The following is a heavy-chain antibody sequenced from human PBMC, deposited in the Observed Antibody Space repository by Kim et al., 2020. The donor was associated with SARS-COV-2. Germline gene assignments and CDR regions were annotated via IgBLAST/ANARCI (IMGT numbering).Heavy chain of an antibody. CDR3: AKSSRTFSPYYFDF. V-gene: IGHV3-23*01. J-gene: IGHJ4*02. Sequence: ADPVMGRFGISRDDSKNTLSLQMNSLRAEDTAVYYCAKSSRTFSPYYFDFWGQGPLVTVSS. D-gene: IGHD3-3*01.